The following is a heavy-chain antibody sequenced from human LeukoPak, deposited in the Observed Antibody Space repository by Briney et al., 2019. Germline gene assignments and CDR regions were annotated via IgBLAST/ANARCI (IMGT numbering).Heavy chain of an antibody. V-gene: IGHV1-2*02. Sequence: ASVKVSCKASGYTFTGYYMHWVRQAPGQGLEWMGWINPNSGGTNYAQKFQGRVTMTRDTSISTAYMELSRLRSDDTAVYYCARDYYDSSGYGGFFDYWGQGTLVTVSS. CDR1: GYTFTGYY. CDR3: ARDYYDSSGYGGFFDY. D-gene: IGHD3-22*01. J-gene: IGHJ4*02. CDR2: INPNSGGT.